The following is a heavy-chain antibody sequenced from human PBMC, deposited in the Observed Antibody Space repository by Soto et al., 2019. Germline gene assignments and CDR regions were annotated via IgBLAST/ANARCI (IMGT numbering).Heavy chain of an antibody. CDR1: GGSISSSSYY. D-gene: IGHD3-10*01. CDR3: ARRGSGSYSDY. V-gene: IGHV4-39*01. CDR2: IYYSGST. J-gene: IGHJ4*02. Sequence: QLQLQESGPGLVKPSETLSLTCTVSGGSISSSSYYWGWIRQPPGKGLEWIGSIYYSGSTYYNPSLKSRVTISVDTSKNQFSLKLSSVTTAHTAVYYCARRGSGSYSDYWGQGTLVTVSS.